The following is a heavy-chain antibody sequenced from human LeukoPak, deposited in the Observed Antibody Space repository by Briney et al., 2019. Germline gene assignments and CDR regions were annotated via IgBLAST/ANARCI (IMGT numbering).Heavy chain of an antibody. Sequence: GGSLRLSCAAPGFTFSDYYMSWIRQAPGKGLEWVSYISSSGSTIYYADSVKGRFTISRDNAKNSLYLQMNSLRAEDTAVYYCASLNYYDSSGYYGVFDYWGQGTLVTVSS. CDR2: ISSSGSTI. CDR1: GFTFSDYY. J-gene: IGHJ4*02. V-gene: IGHV3-11*01. D-gene: IGHD3-22*01. CDR3: ASLNYYDSSGYYGVFDY.